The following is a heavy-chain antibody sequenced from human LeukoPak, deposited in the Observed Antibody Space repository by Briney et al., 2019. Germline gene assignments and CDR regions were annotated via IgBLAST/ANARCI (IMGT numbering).Heavy chain of an antibody. Sequence: GGSLRLSCAASGFTFSDYYMSWIRQAPGKGLEWVSYISSGSTIYYADSVKGRFTISRNNAKNSLYLQMNSLRAEDTAVYYCARVPPGYYYYYYGMDVWGQGTTVIVSS. CDR2: ISSGSTI. V-gene: IGHV3-11*01. D-gene: IGHD1-14*01. CDR1: GFTFSDYY. CDR3: ARVPPGYYYYYYGMDV. J-gene: IGHJ6*02.